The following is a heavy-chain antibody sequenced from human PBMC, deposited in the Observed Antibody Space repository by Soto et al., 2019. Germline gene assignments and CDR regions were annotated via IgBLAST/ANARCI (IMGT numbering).Heavy chain of an antibody. J-gene: IGHJ4*02. CDR1: GYTFTSYD. CDR3: ARGLSYDFWSGYYLNFDY. CDR2: MNPNSGST. D-gene: IGHD3-3*01. Sequence: ASVKVSCKASGYTFTSYDINWVRQATGQGLEWMGWMNPNSGSTGYAQKFQGRVTMTRNTSISTAYMELSSLRSEDTAVYYCARGLSYDFWSGYYLNFDYWGQGTLVTVSS. V-gene: IGHV1-8*01.